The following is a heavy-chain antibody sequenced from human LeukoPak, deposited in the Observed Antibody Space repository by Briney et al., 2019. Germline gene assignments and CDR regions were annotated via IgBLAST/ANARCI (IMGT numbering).Heavy chain of an antibody. CDR2: INSDGTAT. D-gene: IGHD1-1*01. V-gene: IGHV3-74*01. J-gene: IGHJ4*02. Sequence: GGSLRLSCAVSGFTFSTYWMHWVRQAPGKGLVWVSRINSDGTATHCADSVQGRFIISRDNAKNTLYLQMNSLRVEDTAVYYCGRINEADSDWGQGALVTVSS. CDR1: GFTFSTYW. CDR3: GRINEADSD.